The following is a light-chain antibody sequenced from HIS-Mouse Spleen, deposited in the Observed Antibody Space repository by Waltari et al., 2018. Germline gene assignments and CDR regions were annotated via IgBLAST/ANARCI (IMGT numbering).Light chain of an antibody. V-gene: IGLV3-21*03. J-gene: IGLJ2*01. CDR3: QVWDSSSDHVV. Sequence: SYVLTQPPSVSVAPGKTARITCGGNNIGSKSVHWYQQKPGQAPVLVVYDDSDRPSGCPGRVSGSNAGNTATLTISRVEAGDEADYYCQVWDSSSDHVVFGGGTKLTVL. CDR1: NIGSKS. CDR2: DDS.